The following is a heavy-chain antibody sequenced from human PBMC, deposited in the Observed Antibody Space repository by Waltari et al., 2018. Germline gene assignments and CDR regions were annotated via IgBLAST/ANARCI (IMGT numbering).Heavy chain of an antibody. J-gene: IGHJ6*03. V-gene: IGHV1-69-2*01. CDR1: GYTFNDND. Sequence: EVKMVKTGAEVKKHGDTVKISCKVSGYTFNDNDMHWVQQDPGKGFEWGGLIDPDDEQTRDAEIFQGRVTIPADPSPDTAYMELGSLTSEDTVLYSCATVSPSLGGIGIPRYYYMDLWGKGPLVTFSS. CDR2: IDPDDEQT. D-gene: IGHD2-21*01. CDR3: ATVSPSLGGIGIPRYYYMDL.